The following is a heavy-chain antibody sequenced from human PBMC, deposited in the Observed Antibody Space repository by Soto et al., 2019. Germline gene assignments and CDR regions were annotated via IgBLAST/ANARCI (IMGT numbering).Heavy chain of an antibody. V-gene: IGHV4-39*01. J-gene: IGHJ5*02. CDR3: ASPRNDDFWSGYINWFDP. D-gene: IGHD3-3*01. Sequence: SETLSLTCTVSGGSISSSSYYWGWIRQPPGKGLEWIGRIYYSGGTYNNPSLKSRVTMSVDTSKTQFSLKLSSVTAADTAVYYCASPRNDDFWSGYINWFDPWGQGTLVTV. CDR1: GGSISSSSYY. CDR2: IYYSGGT.